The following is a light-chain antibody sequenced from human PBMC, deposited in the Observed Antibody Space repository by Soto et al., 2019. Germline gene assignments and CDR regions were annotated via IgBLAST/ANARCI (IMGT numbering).Light chain of an antibody. CDR1: QSVRSSY. Sequence: EIVLTQSPGTLSLSPGERATLSCRASQSVRSSYLAWYQQKPGQAPRLLIYGASSRATGIPDRFSGSGYGKDFNITISRLEPEDFAVYYCKKYGDSLLNFGGGTKV. V-gene: IGKV3-20*01. CDR3: KKYGDSLLN. J-gene: IGKJ4*01. CDR2: GAS.